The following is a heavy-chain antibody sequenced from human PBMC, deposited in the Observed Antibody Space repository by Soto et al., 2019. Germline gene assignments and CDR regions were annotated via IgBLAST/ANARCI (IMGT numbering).Heavy chain of an antibody. V-gene: IGHV4-39*01. CDR3: AGGYGWFDP. CDR1: GGSISSSSYY. CDR2: IYYSGST. Sequence: SETLSLTCTVAGGSISSSSYYWGWIRQPPGKGLEWIGSIYYSGSTYYNPSLKSRVTISVDTSKSQFSLKLSSVAAADTAVYYCAGGYGWFDPWGQGTLVTVSS. D-gene: IGHD5-12*01. J-gene: IGHJ5*02.